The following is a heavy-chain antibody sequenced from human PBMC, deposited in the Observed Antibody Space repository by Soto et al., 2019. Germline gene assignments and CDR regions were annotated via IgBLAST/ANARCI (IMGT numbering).Heavy chain of an antibody. V-gene: IGHV4-59*08. CDR2: IYYSGST. D-gene: IGHD2-15*01. Sequence: PSGPLSLNCTVSGGTISSYYWSWIRQPPGKGLEWIGYIYYSGSTNYNPSLKSRVTKYVDTSKKQFSLKLSSVTAADTAVDYGARRSGGPLDYRGQGTLVTVSP. CDR3: ARRSGGPLDY. CDR1: GGTISSYY. J-gene: IGHJ4*02.